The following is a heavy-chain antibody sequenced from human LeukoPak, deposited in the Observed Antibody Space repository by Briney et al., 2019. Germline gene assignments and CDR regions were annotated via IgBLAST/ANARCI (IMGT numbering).Heavy chain of an antibody. CDR3: ARGQYYYDSSGYSLPDY. D-gene: IGHD3-22*01. J-gene: IGHJ4*02. CDR2: IIPIFGTA. Sequence: SVKVSCKASGGTFSSYAISWVRQAPGQGLEWMGGIIPIFGTANYAQKFQGRVTITADESTSTAYMELSSLRSEDTAVCYCARGQYYYDSSGYSLPDYWGQGTLVTVSS. CDR1: GGTFSSYA. V-gene: IGHV1-69*01.